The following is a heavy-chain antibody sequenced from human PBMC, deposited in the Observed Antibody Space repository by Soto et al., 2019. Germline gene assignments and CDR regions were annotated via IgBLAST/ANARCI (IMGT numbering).Heavy chain of an antibody. CDR1: GGSISSYY. J-gene: IGHJ6*03. Sequence: PSETLSLTCTVSGGSISSYYWSWIRQPPGKGLEWIGYIYYSGSTNYNPSLKSRVTISVDTSKNQFSLKLSSVTAADTAVYYCAREARGYSVYDYYYYYMVVWGKGTTVTVFS. D-gene: IGHD5-12*01. CDR2: IYYSGST. CDR3: AREARGYSVYDYYYYYMVV. V-gene: IGHV4-59*01.